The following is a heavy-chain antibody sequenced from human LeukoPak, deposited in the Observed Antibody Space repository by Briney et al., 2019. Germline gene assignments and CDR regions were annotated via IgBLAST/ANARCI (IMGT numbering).Heavy chain of an antibody. V-gene: IGHV3-74*01. CDR3: VRGGPSTWS. CDR2: INSDGSST. J-gene: IGHJ5*02. CDR1: GFTFINHW. D-gene: IGHD2-15*01. Sequence: GGSLRLSCAASGFTFINHWMHWVRQGPGKGLVWVSRINSDGSSTIYADSVRGRFTISRDDAKNTVYLQMNNLRAEDTAVYYCVRGGPSTWSWGQGTLVTVSS.